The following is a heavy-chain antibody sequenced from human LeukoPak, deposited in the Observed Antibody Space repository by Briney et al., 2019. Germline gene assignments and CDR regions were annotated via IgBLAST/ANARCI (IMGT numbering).Heavy chain of an antibody. CDR3: ARLEAAAGCDY. CDR2: IYYGGST. V-gene: IGHV4-59*08. CDR1: GGSISSYY. J-gene: IGHJ4*02. Sequence: SETLSLTCTVSGGSISSYYWSWIRQPPGKGLEWIGYIYYGGSTNYNPSLKSRVTISVDTSKNQFSLKLSSVTAADTAVYYCARLEAAAGCDYWGQGTLVTVSS. D-gene: IGHD6-13*01.